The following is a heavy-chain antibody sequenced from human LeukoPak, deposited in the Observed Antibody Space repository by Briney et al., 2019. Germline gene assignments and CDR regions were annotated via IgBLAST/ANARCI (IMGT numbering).Heavy chain of an antibody. CDR2: INSDGSST. V-gene: IGHV3-74*01. J-gene: IGHJ6*03. CDR3: ARALHYYYYMDV. CDR1: GFTFSSYW. Sequence: GGSLRFSCAASGFTFSSYWMHWVRQAPGKGLVWVSRINSDGSSTSYADSVKGRFTISRDNAKNTLYLQMNSLRAEDTAVYYCARALHYYYYMDVWGKGTTVTVSS.